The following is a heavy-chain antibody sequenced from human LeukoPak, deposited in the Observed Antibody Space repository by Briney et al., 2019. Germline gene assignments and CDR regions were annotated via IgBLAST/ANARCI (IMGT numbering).Heavy chain of an antibody. CDR3: ASTDYKLLTFDY. D-gene: IGHD2-2*01. Sequence: KASETLSLTCSVSGGSIRSYFWSWIRRPPGKGLEWIGYVYYSGSTNYNPSLKSRVTISVDTSKNQFSLKLSSVTAADTAVYYCASTDYKLLTFDYWAREPWSPSPQ. J-gene: IGHJ4*02. CDR2: VYYSGST. CDR1: GGSIRSYF. V-gene: IGHV4-59*01.